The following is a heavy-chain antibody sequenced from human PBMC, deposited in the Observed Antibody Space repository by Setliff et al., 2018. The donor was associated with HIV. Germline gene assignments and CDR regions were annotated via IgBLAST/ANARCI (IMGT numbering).Heavy chain of an antibody. J-gene: IGHJ5*02. Sequence: LSLTCAVSGGSFSGYYWSWIRQPPGKGLEWIGEINQSGGINYNPSLKSRVTISIDTSNNQFSLSLRSVTAADTAIYYCARSIHGGGSEPFDTWGQGILVTVSS. CDR3: ARSIHGGGSEPFDT. V-gene: IGHV4-34*01. CDR1: GGSFSGYY. D-gene: IGHD3-10*01. CDR2: INQSGGI.